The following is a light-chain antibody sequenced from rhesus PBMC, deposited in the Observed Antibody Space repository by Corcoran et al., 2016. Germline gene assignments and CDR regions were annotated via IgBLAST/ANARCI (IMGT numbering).Light chain of an antibody. CDR2: GAS. Sequence: DIQMTQSPSSLSASVGDRVTVTCRASQDINRILTWYQQKPGKAPTLLIYGASILQTGVSSRFSGSGSGTDFTLTISSLQPEDVATYYCLQGYTTPLTFGGVTKVEIK. V-gene: IGKV1-94*01. CDR3: LQGYTTPLT. J-gene: IGKJ4*01. CDR1: QDINRI.